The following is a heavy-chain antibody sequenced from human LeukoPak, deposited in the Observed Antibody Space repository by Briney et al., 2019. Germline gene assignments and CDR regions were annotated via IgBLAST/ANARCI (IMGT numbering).Heavy chain of an antibody. Sequence: SETLSLTCTVSGGSVSSGSYYWSWIRQPPGKGLEWIGYIYYSGSTNYNPSLKSRVTISVDTSKNQFSLKLSSVTATDTAVYYCARPYSSGWYGAFDIWGQETMVTVSS. J-gene: IGHJ3*02. CDR1: GGSVSSGSYY. D-gene: IGHD6-19*01. CDR2: IYYSGST. CDR3: ARPYSSGWYGAFDI. V-gene: IGHV4-61*01.